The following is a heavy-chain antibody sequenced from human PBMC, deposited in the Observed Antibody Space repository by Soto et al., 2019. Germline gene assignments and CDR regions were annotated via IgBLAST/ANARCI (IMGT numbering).Heavy chain of an antibody. Sequence: QVQLVQSGAEVKKPGSSVKVSCKASGGTFSSYAISWVRQAPGQGLEWMGGIIPIFGTANYAQKFQGRVTITADESTSTAYMELSSLRSEDTAVYYCARDRAWDCISTSCYGFDYWGQGTLVTVSS. CDR1: GGTFSSYA. CDR3: ARDRAWDCISTSCYGFDY. CDR2: IIPIFGTA. J-gene: IGHJ4*02. D-gene: IGHD2-2*01. V-gene: IGHV1-69*12.